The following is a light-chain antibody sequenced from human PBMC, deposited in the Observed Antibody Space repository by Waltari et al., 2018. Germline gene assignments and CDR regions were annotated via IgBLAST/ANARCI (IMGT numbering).Light chain of an antibody. CDR2: KAS. J-gene: IGKJ2*01. V-gene: IGKV1-5*03. CDR3: QQYHSHPYT. Sequence: DIQMTQSPSTLSAYVGDRVTITCRASPTVNRCLAWYQQKPGKAPKLLIYKASTLRSGVPSRFSGSDSGTQFALTITGLQAEDFATYYCQQYHSHPYTFGQGTKLEIK. CDR1: PTVNRC.